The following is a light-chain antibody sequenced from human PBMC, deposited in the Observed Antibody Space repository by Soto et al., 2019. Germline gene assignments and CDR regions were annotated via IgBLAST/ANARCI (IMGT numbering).Light chain of an antibody. J-gene: IGLJ1*01. CDR3: SSYSSSSVYV. Sequence: QSALTQPASVSGSPGQSITISCTGTTSDVGRYNYVSWYQQHPGKAPKLMIYEVSDRPSGVSNRFSGSKSGSTASLTISGLQAEDEADYYCSSYSSSSVYVFGTGTKLTVL. CDR1: TSDVGRYNY. V-gene: IGLV2-14*01. CDR2: EVS.